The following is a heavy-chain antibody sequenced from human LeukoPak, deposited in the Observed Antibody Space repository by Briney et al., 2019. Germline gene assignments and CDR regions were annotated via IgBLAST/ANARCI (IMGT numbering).Heavy chain of an antibody. CDR3: VRDDCSGGSCYSDYYGMDV. CDR2: IIPIFGTA. D-gene: IGHD2-15*01. Sequence: ASVKVSCKASGGTFSSYAISWVRQAPGQGLEWMGGIIPIFGTANYAQKFQGRVTITADESTSTAYMELSSLRSEDTAVYYCVRDDCSGGSCYSDYYGMDVWGKGTTVTVSS. CDR1: GGTFSSYA. J-gene: IGHJ6*04. V-gene: IGHV1-69*13.